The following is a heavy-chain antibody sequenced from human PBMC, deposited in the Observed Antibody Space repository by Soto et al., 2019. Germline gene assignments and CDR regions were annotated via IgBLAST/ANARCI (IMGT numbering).Heavy chain of an antibody. J-gene: IGHJ4*02. CDR1: GFNFINYN. Sequence: GGSLRLSCAASGFNFINYNMNWVRQTPEKGLEWISYISGFSTTIYYADSVKGRFTISRDNAKNSLYLQMSSLRDEDTALYYWAKNIPPPTLFPSTGTQFDSGGGEPLAPVSS. V-gene: IGHV3-48*02. CDR2: ISGFSTTI. CDR3: AKNIPPPTLFPSTGTQFDS. D-gene: IGHD2-2*01.